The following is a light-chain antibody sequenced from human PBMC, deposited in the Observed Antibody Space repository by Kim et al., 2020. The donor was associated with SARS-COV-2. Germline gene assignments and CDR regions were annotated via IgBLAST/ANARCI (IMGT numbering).Light chain of an antibody. J-gene: IGLJ2*01. CDR3: SSYGGSDIVV. CDR1: SSDVGGYKY. CDR2: DVS. V-gene: IGLV2-8*01. Sequence: GQSVTISCTGSSSDVGGYKYVSWYQQQPGKAPKLMIYDVSKRPSGVPDRFSGSKSGNTASLTVSGLQAEDEADYYCSSYGGSDIVVFGGGTKLTVL.